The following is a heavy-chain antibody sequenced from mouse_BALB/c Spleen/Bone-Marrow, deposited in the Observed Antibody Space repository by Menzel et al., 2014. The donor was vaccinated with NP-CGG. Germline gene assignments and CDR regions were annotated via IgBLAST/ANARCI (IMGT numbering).Heavy chain of an antibody. CDR3: ARHRYYAMDY. V-gene: IGHV2-6-1*01. CDR2: IWSDGST. Sequence: VQRVESGPGLVVPSQGLSIPCTISGFSLTNYGVHWVRQPPGKGLEWLVVIWSDGSTTYNSALKSRLSISKDNSKSQVFLKMNSLQTDDTAMYYCARHRYYAMDYWGQGTSVTVSS. J-gene: IGHJ4*01. CDR1: GFSLTNYG.